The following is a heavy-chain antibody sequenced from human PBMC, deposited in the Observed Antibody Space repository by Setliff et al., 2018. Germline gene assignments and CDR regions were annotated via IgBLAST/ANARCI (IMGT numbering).Heavy chain of an antibody. J-gene: IGHJ3*01. CDR2: IKGKNDGLAT. Sequence: PGGSLRLSCAASGFTFSTYSINWVRQAPGKGLEWVGRIKGKNDGLATDYAAPVKGRFTISRDDSKNTLYLQMNSLKTEDTAVYYCTTDPSPTFGGVIGAAFDFWGQGTMVTVSS. CDR1: GFTFSTYS. CDR3: TTDPSPTFGGVIGAAFDF. V-gene: IGHV3-15*01. D-gene: IGHD3-16*01.